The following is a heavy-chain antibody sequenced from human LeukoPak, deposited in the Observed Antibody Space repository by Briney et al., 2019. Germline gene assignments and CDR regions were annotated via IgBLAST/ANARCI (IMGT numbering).Heavy chain of an antibody. V-gene: IGHV3-23*01. J-gene: IGHJ4*02. CDR1: GFTFSTYS. Sequence: GGSLRLSCAASGFTFSTYSMNWVRQAPGKGLEWVSAINGGGDHTYYADSVKGRFTISRDNSKNTLYFHLNSLRADDTAVYYCARRDVLNGEWIFFDHWGRVTLVTVSS. CDR2: INGGGDHT. D-gene: IGHD2-2*03. CDR3: ARRDVLNGEWIFFDH.